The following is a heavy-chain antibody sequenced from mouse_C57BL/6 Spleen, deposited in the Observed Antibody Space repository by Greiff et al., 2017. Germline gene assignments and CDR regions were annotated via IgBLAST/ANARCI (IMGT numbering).Heavy chain of an antibody. CDR1: GYSITSGYY. J-gene: IGHJ2*01. CDR3: ARDRPTGFDY. Sequence: VQLKESGPGLVKPSQSLSLTCSVTGYSITSGYYWNWIRQFPGNKLEWMGYISYDGSNNYNPSLKNRISITRDTSKNQFFLKLNSVTTEDTATYYCARDRPTGFDYWGQGTTLTVSS. V-gene: IGHV3-6*01. CDR2: ISYDGSN.